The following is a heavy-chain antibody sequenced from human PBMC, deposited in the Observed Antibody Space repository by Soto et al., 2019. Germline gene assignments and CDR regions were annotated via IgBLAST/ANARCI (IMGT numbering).Heavy chain of an antibody. J-gene: IGHJ4*02. CDR3: ARGPSGDKVDY. V-gene: IGHV4-30-4*01. CDR1: GGSISSGDYY. CDR2: IYYSGST. Sequence: PSETLSLTCTVSGGSISSGDYYWSWIRQPPGKGLEGIGYIYYSGSTYYNPSLKSRVTISADTSETQFSLKLNSVSAADTAVYYCARGPSGDKVDYWGQGIQVTVSS. D-gene: IGHD7-27*01.